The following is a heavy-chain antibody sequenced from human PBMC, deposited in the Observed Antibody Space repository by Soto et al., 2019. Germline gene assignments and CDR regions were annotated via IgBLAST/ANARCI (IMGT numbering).Heavy chain of an antibody. J-gene: IGHJ4*02. Sequence: QVQLVESGGGVVQPGRSLRLSCAASGFTSSSYGMHWVRQAPGKGLGWVAVISFDGSNKYYADSVKGRFTVSRDNSKNTLYLQMTRLRAEDTAVYYCANGRYSSSSPDFDYWGQGTLVTVSS. CDR1: GFTSSSYG. V-gene: IGHV3-30*18. D-gene: IGHD6-6*01. CDR2: ISFDGSNK. CDR3: ANGRYSSSSPDFDY.